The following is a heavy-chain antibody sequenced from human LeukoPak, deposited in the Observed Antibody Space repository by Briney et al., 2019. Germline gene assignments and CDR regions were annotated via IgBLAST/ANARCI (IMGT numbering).Heavy chain of an antibody. Sequence: GGSLRLSCAASGFTFSKDNFHWVRQAPGKGLEWVSPIGVTVNTYSADSVKSRFTISREDAANSLYLQMRSLGAGDTALYYCTKEFCGSRAACAGGSYYDFWGRGALVTVSS. CDR1: GFTFSKDN. D-gene: IGHD2-15*01. CDR3: TKEFCGSRAACAGGSYYDF. CDR2: IGVTVNT. J-gene: IGHJ2*01. V-gene: IGHV3-13*01.